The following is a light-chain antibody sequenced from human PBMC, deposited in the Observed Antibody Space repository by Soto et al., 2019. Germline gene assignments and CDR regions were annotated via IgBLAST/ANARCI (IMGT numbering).Light chain of an antibody. V-gene: IGKV3-11*01. J-gene: IGKJ4*01. CDR2: DAS. CDR1: QSVDSH. Sequence: EIVLTQSPPTLSLSPGERATLSCRASQSVDSHLTWYQQKPGQAPRLLIYDASNRATGIPARFSGSGSGTDFTLTISSLEPEDFAVYFCQQLTNWRPTFGGGTKVDIK. CDR3: QQLTNWRPT.